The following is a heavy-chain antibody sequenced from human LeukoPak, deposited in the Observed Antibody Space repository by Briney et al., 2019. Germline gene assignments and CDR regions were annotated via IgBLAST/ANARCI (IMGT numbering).Heavy chain of an antibody. V-gene: IGHV3-30*02. J-gene: IGHJ4*02. CDR2: IRYDGNTK. CDR3: AKGVLVPPTYFDY. Sequence: GGSLRLSCAASGFTFSSYGMHWVRQAPGKGLEGVAYIRYDGNTKYYAGSVKGRFTISRDNSKNTLFLQMNSLRAEDTAVYYCAKGVLVPPTYFDYWGQGTLVTVSS. CDR1: GFTFSSYG. D-gene: IGHD3-3*01.